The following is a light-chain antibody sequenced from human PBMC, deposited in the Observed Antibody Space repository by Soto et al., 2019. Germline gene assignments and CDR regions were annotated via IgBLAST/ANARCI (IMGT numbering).Light chain of an antibody. CDR1: QSVSSSY. CDR2: GAS. J-gene: IGKJ2*01. CDR3: QQYGSSLYT. V-gene: IGKV3-20*01. Sequence: EIVLTQSPGTLSLSPGERATLSCRASQSVSSSYLAWYQQKPGQAPRLLIYGASSRATGIPDMFSGSESGTDFTLTISRLEPEDFAVYYCQQYGSSLYTFGQGTKLEIK.